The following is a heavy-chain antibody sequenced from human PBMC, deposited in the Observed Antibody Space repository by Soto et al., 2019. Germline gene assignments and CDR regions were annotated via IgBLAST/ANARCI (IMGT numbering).Heavy chain of an antibody. V-gene: IGHV3-53*01. Sequence: GGSLRLSCSVAGFTVSDSMSWVRQAPGKGLECVSFIHSGSNTYYADSVKGRFTVSRDSSKNTLYLQMNSLRVEDTAVYYCVKANGYNYGDNLSDYWGQGTLVTVSS. CDR2: IHSGSNT. CDR1: GFTVSDS. J-gene: IGHJ4*02. D-gene: IGHD5-18*01. CDR3: VKANGYNYGDNLSDY.